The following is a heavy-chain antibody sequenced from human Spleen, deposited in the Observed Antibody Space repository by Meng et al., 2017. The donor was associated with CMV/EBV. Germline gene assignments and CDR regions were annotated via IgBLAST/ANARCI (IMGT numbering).Heavy chain of an antibody. J-gene: IGHJ4*02. D-gene: IGHD1-26*01. V-gene: IGHV4-39*07. CDR1: GGSISSSSYY. CDR2: IYYSGST. CDR3: ARGKQDAWELLAY. Sequence: LQLQEPGPGLVKPSETLSLPCTVAGGSISSSSYYWGWIRQPPGKGLEWIGSIYYSGSTYYNPSLKSRVTISVDTSKNQFSLKLSSVTAADTAVYYCARGKQDAWELLAYWGQGALVTVSS.